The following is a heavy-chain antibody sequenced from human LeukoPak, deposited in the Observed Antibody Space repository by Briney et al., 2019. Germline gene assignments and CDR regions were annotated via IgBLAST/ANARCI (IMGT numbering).Heavy chain of an antibody. CDR3: AKDRGGGRWLQFHFDY. Sequence: PGGSLRLSCAASGFTFSSYGMHWVRQAPGKGLEWVAVISYDGSNKYYADSVKGRFTISRDNSKNTLYLQMNSLRAEDTAVYYCAKDRGGGRWLQFHFDYWGQGTLVTVSS. J-gene: IGHJ4*02. CDR1: GFTFSSYG. V-gene: IGHV3-30*18. D-gene: IGHD5-24*01. CDR2: ISYDGSNK.